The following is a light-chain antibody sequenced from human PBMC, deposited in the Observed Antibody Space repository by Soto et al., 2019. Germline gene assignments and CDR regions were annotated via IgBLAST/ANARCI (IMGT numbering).Light chain of an antibody. J-gene: IGLJ1*01. Sequence: QSALTQPRSVSGSPGQSVTISCTGTSSDVGGYNYVSWYQQHPGKAPKLMIYDVSKRPSGVPDRFSGSRSGSSASLAISGLQSDAEADYYCATWDDSLNAYVFGTGTKVTVL. CDR1: SSDVGGYNY. CDR3: ATWDDSLNAYV. CDR2: DVS. V-gene: IGLV2-11*01.